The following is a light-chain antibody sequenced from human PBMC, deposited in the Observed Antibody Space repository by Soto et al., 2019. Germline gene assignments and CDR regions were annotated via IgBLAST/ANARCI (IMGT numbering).Light chain of an antibody. J-gene: IGKJ1*01. CDR2: GAS. CDR1: QSINSF. Sequence: EIVLTQSPGTLSLSPGEGATLSCRASQSINSFLAWYQQRRGQAPRLLIHGASNRATGIPDRFSGSGPGTDFTLTISRLKPEDFAVYYCQQYGGSPRTFGQGTKVDIK. CDR3: QQYGGSPRT. V-gene: IGKV3-20*01.